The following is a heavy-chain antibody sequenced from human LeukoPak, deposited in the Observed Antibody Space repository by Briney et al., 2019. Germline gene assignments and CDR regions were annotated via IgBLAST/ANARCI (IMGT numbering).Heavy chain of an antibody. J-gene: IGHJ6*03. V-gene: IGHV4-34*01. CDR3: ARAQGGNPTYYYMYV. D-gene: IGHD3-16*01. CDR2: IDHSGST. Sequence: SETLSLTCAVYGGSFSGYYWSWIRQPPGKGLEWIGEIDHSGSTNYNPSLKSRVTISVDTSKNQFSLKLSSVTAADTAVYYCARAQGGNPTYYYMYVWGKGTTVTVSS. CDR1: GGSFSGYY.